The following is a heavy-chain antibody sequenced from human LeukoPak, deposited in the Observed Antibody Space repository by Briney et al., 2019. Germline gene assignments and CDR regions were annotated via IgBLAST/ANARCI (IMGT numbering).Heavy chain of an antibody. CDR3: ARRVDATRWFDP. D-gene: IGHD2-15*01. Sequence: PGGSLRLSCAASGFTFSNYFMHWVRQAPGKRVVWVSRINSDGTTTMYADSVKGRFTISRDNAKNTLYLQMNSLRDEDTAVYYCARRVDATRWFDPWGQGTLVTVSS. V-gene: IGHV3-74*03. CDR2: INSDGTTT. CDR1: GFTFSNYF. J-gene: IGHJ5*02.